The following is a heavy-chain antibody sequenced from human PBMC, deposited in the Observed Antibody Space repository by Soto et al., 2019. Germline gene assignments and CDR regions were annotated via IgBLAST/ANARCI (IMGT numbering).Heavy chain of an antibody. CDR1: GFTFSSYA. D-gene: IGHD3-10*01. CDR3: AKEWGYGSGSSYAY. V-gene: IGHV3-23*01. Sequence: EVQLLESGGGLVQPGGSLRLSCAASGFTFSSYAMSWVLQAPGKGLEWVSAISGSGGSTYYADSVKGRFTISRDNSKNTLYLQMNSLSAEDTAVYYCAKEWGYGSGSSYAYWGQGTLVTVSS. J-gene: IGHJ4*02. CDR2: ISGSGGST.